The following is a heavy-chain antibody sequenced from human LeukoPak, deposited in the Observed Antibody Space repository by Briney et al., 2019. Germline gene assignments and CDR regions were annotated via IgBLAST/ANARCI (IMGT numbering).Heavy chain of an antibody. CDR2: MNIVSGGT. Sequence: ASVKDSCKASGYTFVNYDINWMRQATGQGPEWMGWMNIVSGGTGYAEKFQGRVTMTRDNSITTAYMELGGRRLEDTAVYFCTRAIRHQLLSDFWGQGTLVTVSS. CDR1: GYTFVNYD. J-gene: IGHJ4*02. D-gene: IGHD5-12*01. V-gene: IGHV1-8*01. CDR3: TRAIRHQLLSDF.